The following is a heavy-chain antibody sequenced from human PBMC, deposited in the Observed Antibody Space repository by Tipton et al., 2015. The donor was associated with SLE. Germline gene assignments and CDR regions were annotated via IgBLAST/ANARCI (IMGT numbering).Heavy chain of an antibody. CDR1: GGSISSHY. CDR3: ARGSRVDY. V-gene: IGHV4-59*11. Sequence: TLSLTCTVSGGSISSHYWSWIRQPPGKGLEWIGYIYYSGSTNYNPSLKNRVTISVDTSKNQFSLKLSSVTAADTAVYYCARGSRVDYWGQGTLVTVSS. J-gene: IGHJ4*02. CDR2: IYYSGST.